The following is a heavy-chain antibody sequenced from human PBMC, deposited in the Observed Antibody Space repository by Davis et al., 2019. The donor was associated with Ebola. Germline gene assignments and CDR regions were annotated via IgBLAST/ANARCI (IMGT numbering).Heavy chain of an antibody. Sequence: SETLSLTCAVYGGSFSSYYWSWIRQPPGKGLEWIGYIYYSGSTNYNPSLKSRVTISVDTSTNPFSLKLSSVTAADTAVYYCARLDYDFWSGYSNWFDPWGQGTLVTVSS. CDR3: ARLDYDFWSGYSNWFDP. V-gene: IGHV4-59*08. CDR2: IYYSGST. J-gene: IGHJ5*02. D-gene: IGHD3-3*01. CDR1: GGSFSSYY.